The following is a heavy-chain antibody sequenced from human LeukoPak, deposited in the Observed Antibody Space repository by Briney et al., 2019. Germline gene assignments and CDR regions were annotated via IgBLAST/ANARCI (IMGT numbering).Heavy chain of an antibody. D-gene: IGHD3-10*02. Sequence: SETLSLTCTVSAGSISSSSYSWGWIRQPPGKGLEWIGSIYYTGSTYYNPSLKSRVTISVDTSKNQFSLKLSSVTAADTAVYYCARVGKPVRGVWWYFDLWGRGTLVTVSS. CDR3: ARVGKPVRGVWWYFDL. CDR1: AGSISSSSYS. J-gene: IGHJ2*01. V-gene: IGHV4-39*01. CDR2: IYYTGST.